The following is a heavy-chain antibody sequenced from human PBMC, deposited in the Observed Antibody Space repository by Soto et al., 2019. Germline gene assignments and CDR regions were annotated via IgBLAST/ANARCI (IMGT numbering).Heavy chain of an antibody. V-gene: IGHV3-23*01. CDR1: GFTFRSYA. J-gene: IGHJ2*01. CDR2: ISGSGIST. Sequence: DVQLLESGGGLVQPGGSLRLSCAASGFTFRSYAMSWVRQAPGKGLEWVSGISGSGISTHYADSVKGRFTVSRDNSKNTLSLQMNGLRAEDTAVYNCAKEPVGPDWYFDLWGRGTLVTVSS. CDR3: AKEPVGPDWYFDL.